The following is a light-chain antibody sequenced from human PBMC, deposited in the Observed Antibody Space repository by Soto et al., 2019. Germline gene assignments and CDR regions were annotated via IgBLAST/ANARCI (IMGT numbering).Light chain of an antibody. J-gene: IGKJ1*01. Sequence: EIVMTQSPAILSVSPGERATLSCRASQSVGRNLAWYQQKPGQAPRLLIYAASTRDTAIPGRFSASGSGTEFSITISSLQSEDFAVYYCQEYNKWPPGTFGQGTTVEIK. CDR1: QSVGRN. CDR3: QEYNKWPPGT. V-gene: IGKV3-15*01. CDR2: AAS.